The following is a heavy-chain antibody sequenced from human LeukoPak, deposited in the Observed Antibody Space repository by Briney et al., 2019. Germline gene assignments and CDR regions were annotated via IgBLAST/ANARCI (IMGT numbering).Heavy chain of an antibody. V-gene: IGHV3-21*01. Sequence: GGSLRLSCAASGFTFSSYSMNWVRQALGRGLERVSSISSSSSYIYYADSVKGRFTISRDNAKNSLYLQMNSLRAEDTAVYYCARDLKTGYCSGGSCYRPYYFDYWGQGTLVTVSS. CDR1: GFTFSSYS. D-gene: IGHD2-15*01. CDR3: ARDLKTGYCSGGSCYRPYYFDY. CDR2: ISSSSSYI. J-gene: IGHJ4*02.